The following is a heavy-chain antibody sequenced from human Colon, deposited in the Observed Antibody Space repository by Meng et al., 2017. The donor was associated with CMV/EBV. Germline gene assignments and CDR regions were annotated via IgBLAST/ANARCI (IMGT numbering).Heavy chain of an antibody. V-gene: IGHV1-2*02. Sequence: KASGYTFTGYYMRWVRQAPGQGLEWMGWINPNSGSTNYAQKFQGRVTMTRGTSISTAYMELSRLRSDDTAVYYCARDNGDGGWFDPWGQGTLVTVSS. J-gene: IGHJ5*02. D-gene: IGHD2-8*01. CDR2: INPNSGST. CDR3: ARDNGDGGWFDP. CDR1: GYTFTGYY.